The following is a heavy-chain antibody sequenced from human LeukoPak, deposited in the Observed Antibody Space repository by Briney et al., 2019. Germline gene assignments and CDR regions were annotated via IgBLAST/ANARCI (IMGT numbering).Heavy chain of an antibody. CDR3: ARGPTRYYFDY. J-gene: IGHJ4*02. Sequence: SETLSLTCTVSGGSITNYYWSWVRQPPGQGLEWIAYIYHAGSTNYNPSLKSRVTISIDTSKNQFSLNLSSVTAADTAIYYCARGPTRYYFDYWGQGTLVTVSS. CDR1: GGSITNYY. V-gene: IGHV4-59*01. CDR2: IYHAGST.